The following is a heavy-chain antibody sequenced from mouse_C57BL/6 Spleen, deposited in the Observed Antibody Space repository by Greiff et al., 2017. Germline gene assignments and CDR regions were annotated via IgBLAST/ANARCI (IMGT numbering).Heavy chain of an antibody. CDR3: ARFRGDAMDY. CDR2: IDPSDSYT. Sequence: VQLQQPGAELVRPGTSVKLSCKASGYTFTSYWMHWVKQRPGQGLEWIGVIDPSDSYTNYNQKFKGKATLTVDTSSSTAYMQLSSLTSEDSAVYYCARFRGDAMDYWGQGTSVTVSS. J-gene: IGHJ4*01. V-gene: IGHV1-59*01. CDR1: GYTFTSYW.